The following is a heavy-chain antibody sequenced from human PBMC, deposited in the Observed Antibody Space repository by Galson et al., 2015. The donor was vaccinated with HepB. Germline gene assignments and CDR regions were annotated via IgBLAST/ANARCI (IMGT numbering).Heavy chain of an antibody. V-gene: IGHV3-30*18. D-gene: IGHD3-10*01. Sequence: SLRLSCAASGFTFSSYGMHWVRQAPGKGLEWVAVISYDGSNKYYADSVKGRFTISRDNSKNTLYLQMNSLRAEDTAVYYCAKHPVAWFGELLGGWFDPWGQGTLVTVSS. J-gene: IGHJ5*02. CDR3: AKHPVAWFGELLGGWFDP. CDR1: GFTFSSYG. CDR2: ISYDGSNK.